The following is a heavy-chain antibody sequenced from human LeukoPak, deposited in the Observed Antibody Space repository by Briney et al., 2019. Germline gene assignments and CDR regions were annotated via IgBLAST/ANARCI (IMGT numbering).Heavy chain of an antibody. CDR2: ISWNSGSI. J-gene: IGHJ6*03. Sequence: GGSLRLSCAASGFTFDDYAMHWVRQAPGKGLEGVSGISWNSGSIGYADSVKGRFTISRDNAKNSLYLQMNSLRAEDTALYYCAKVSIAAAATRYYYYYMDVWGKGTTVTVSS. D-gene: IGHD6-13*01. CDR3: AKVSIAAAATRYYYYYMDV. V-gene: IGHV3-9*01. CDR1: GFTFDDYA.